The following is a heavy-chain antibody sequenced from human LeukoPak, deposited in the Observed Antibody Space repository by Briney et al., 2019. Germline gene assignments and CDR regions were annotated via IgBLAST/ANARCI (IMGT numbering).Heavy chain of an antibody. Sequence: ASVKVSCKASGYTFISYYMHWVRQAPGQGLEWMGWISAYDGNTNYAQKLQGRVTMTTDTSTSTAYMELRSLRSDDTAVYYCARVGAGYDILTGYYRGDDYWGQGTLVTVSS. CDR2: ISAYDGNT. D-gene: IGHD3-9*01. CDR1: GYTFISYY. CDR3: ARVGAGYDILTGYYRGDDY. V-gene: IGHV1-18*04. J-gene: IGHJ4*02.